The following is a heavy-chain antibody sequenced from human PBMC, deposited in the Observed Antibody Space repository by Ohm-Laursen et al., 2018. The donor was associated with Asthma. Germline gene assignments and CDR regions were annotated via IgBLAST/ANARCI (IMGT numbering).Heavy chain of an antibody. CDR2: FSLDSDRI. V-gene: IGHV3-9*01. J-gene: IGHJ4*02. CDR1: GFTHERYA. CDR3: ARDQESFFYDSCGSPPDY. Sequence: SLRLSCAASGFTHERYAMHWVRQAPGKGLEWVSGFSLDSDRIGYADSVKGRFTISRDNAKNSLYLQMNSLRAEDTALYFCARDQESFFYDSCGSPPDYWGQGTLVTVSS. D-gene: IGHD3-22*01.